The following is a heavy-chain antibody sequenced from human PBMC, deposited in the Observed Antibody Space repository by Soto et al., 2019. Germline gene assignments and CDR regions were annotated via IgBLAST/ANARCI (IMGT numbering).Heavy chain of an antibody. CDR3: ARDRSSSDY. D-gene: IGHD6-13*01. CDR2: IRAYNGQT. V-gene: IGHV1-18*01. CDR1: GCTFTNYG. Sequence: QVPLVQSGAEVKKPGASVKVSCKASGCTFTNYGISWVRQAPGQGLEWMGWIRAYNGQTNYAQKVQGRVTMTKDISTSTAYMELRSLRSDDTAVYYCARDRSSSDYWGQGTLVTVSS. J-gene: IGHJ4*02.